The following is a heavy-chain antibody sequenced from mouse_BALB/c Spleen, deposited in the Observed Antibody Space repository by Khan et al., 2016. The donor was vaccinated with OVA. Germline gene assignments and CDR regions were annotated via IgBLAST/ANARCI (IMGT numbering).Heavy chain of an antibody. CDR3: ARIMKIVAPYFDY. CDR1: GYTFTSYW. Sequence: QVQLQQPGAELVKAGASVKMSCKASGYTFTSYWMHWVKQRLGQGLEWFAETNPTNGRTYYNEKFKSKATLTVDKSSSTAYMLLSGPTFEDSAVYYCARIMKIVAPYFDYWGQGTTLTVSS. D-gene: IGHD1-1*01. V-gene: IGHV1S81*02. J-gene: IGHJ2*01. CDR2: TNPTNGRT.